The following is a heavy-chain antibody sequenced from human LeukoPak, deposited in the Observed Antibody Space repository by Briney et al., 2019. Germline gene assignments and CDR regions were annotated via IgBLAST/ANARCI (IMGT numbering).Heavy chain of an antibody. J-gene: IGHJ4*02. CDR3: ARGQSPYGDYADY. CDR2: INHSGST. Sequence: PSETLSLTCAVYGGSFSGYYWSWIRQPPGKGLEWIGEINHSGSTNYNPSLKSRVTISVDTSKNQFSLKLSSVTAADTAVYYCARGQSPYGDYADYRGQGTLVTVSS. D-gene: IGHD4-17*01. V-gene: IGHV4-34*01. CDR1: GGSFSGYY.